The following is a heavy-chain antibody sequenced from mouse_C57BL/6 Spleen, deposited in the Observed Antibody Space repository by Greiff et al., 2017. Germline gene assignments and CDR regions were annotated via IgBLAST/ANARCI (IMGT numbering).Heavy chain of an antibody. J-gene: IGHJ1*03. CDR2: IDPSDSYT. CDR3: ARQVCYDYHRFWYFDV. D-gene: IGHD2-4*01. CDR1: GYTFTSYW. Sequence: VQLQQPGAELVMPGASVKLSCKASGYTFTSYWMHWVKQRPGQGLEWIGEIDPSDSYTNYNQKFKGKSTLTVDKSSSTAYMQLRSLTSEDSAVYYCARQVCYDYHRFWYFDVWGTGTTVTVSS. V-gene: IGHV1-69*01.